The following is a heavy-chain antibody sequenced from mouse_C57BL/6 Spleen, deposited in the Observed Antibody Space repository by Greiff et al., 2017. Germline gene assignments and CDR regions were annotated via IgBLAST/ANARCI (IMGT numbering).Heavy chain of an antibody. D-gene: IGHD4-1*01. Sequence: EVKLVESEGGLVQPGSSMKLSCTASGFTFSDYYMAWVRQVPEKGLEWVANINYDGSSTYYLDSLKSRFIISRDNAKNILYLQMSSLKSEDTATYYCARAGWDGAMDYWGQGTSVTVSS. CDR3: ARAGWDGAMDY. J-gene: IGHJ4*01. CDR1: GFTFSDYY. V-gene: IGHV5-16*01. CDR2: INYDGSST.